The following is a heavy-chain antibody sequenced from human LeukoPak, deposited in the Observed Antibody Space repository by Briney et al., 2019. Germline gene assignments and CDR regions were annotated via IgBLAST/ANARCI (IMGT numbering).Heavy chain of an antibody. CDR3: ARVRLSRGWYIAFDI. Sequence: ASVKVSSKASGYTFTSYYMHWVRQAPGQGLEWMGIINPSGGSTTYAQKFQGRVTMTRDTSTTTVYMELSSLRSEDTAVYYCARVRLSRGWYIAFDIWCQGTMVTVSS. J-gene: IGHJ3*02. CDR2: INPSGGST. CDR1: GYTFTSYY. D-gene: IGHD6-19*01. V-gene: IGHV1-46*01.